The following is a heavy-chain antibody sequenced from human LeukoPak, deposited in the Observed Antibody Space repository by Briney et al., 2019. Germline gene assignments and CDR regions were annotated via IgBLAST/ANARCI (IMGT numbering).Heavy chain of an antibody. Sequence: SQTLSLTCTVSGGSISSGGYYWRWIRQHPGKGLEWIGYIYYSGSTYYNPSLKSRVTISVDTSKNQFSLKLSSVTAADTAVYYCARDKRIQLADAFDIWGQGTMVTVSS. CDR2: IYYSGST. CDR1: GGSISSGGYY. CDR3: ARDKRIQLADAFDI. V-gene: IGHV4-31*03. D-gene: IGHD5-18*01. J-gene: IGHJ3*02.